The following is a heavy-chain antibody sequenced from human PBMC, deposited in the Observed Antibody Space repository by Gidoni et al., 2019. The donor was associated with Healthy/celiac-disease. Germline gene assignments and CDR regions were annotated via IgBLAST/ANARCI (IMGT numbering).Heavy chain of an antibody. CDR3: ASGGNRNWFDP. CDR2: IYYSGST. V-gene: IGHV4-30-4*01. Sequence: QVQLQESGPGLVKPSQPLSLTCPVSGGPISSGDYYWSWIRQPPGKGLEWIGYIYYSGSTYYNPSLKSRVTISVDTSKNQFSLKLSSVTAADTAVYYCASGGNRNWFDPWGQGTLVTVSS. J-gene: IGHJ5*02. CDR1: GGPISSGDYY.